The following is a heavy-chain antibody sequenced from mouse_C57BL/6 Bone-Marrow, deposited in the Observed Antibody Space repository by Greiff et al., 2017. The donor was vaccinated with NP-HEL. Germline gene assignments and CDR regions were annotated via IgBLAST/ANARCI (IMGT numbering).Heavy chain of an antibody. CDR1: GYTFTSYW. D-gene: IGHD1-1*01. CDR3: ARSQLLFITTVVATRDV. Sequence: QVQLQQPGAELVKPGASVKLSCKASGYTFTSYWMQWVKQRPGQGLEWIGEIDPSDSYTNYNQKFKGKATLTVDTSSSTAYMQLSSLTSEDSAVYYCARSQLLFITTVVATRDVWGTGTTVTVSS. V-gene: IGHV1-50*01. J-gene: IGHJ1*03. CDR2: IDPSDSYT.